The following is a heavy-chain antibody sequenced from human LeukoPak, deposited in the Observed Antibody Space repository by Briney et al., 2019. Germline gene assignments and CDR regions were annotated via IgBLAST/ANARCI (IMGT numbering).Heavy chain of an antibody. Sequence: GGSLRLSCAASGFTFSSYGMHWVRQAPGKGLEWVAVISYDGSNKYYADSVKGRFTISRDNSKNTLYLQMNSLRAEDTAVYYCARFNSGSYQHYFDYWGQGTLVTVSS. CDR2: ISYDGSNK. D-gene: IGHD1-26*01. J-gene: IGHJ4*02. CDR1: GFTFSSYG. V-gene: IGHV3-30*03. CDR3: ARFNSGSYQHYFDY.